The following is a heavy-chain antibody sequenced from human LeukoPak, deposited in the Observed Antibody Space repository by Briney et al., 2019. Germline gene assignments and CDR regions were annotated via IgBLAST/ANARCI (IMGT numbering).Heavy chain of an antibody. CDR3: AKDGDIVVVPAAYYFDY. CDR1: GFTFSSYG. J-gene: IGHJ4*02. Sequence: GRSLRLSCAASGFTFSSYGMHWVRQAPGKGLEWVAVISYDGSNKYYADPVKGRFTISRDNSKNTLYLQMNSLRAEDTAVYYCAKDGDIVVVPAAYYFDYWGQGTLVTVSS. D-gene: IGHD2-2*01. V-gene: IGHV3-30*18. CDR2: ISYDGSNK.